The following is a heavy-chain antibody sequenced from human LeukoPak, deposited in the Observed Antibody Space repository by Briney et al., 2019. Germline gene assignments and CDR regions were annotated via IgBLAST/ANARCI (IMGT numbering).Heavy chain of an antibody. D-gene: IGHD4-17*01. Sequence: GGSLRLSCAASGFTFSSYAMSWVRQAPGKGLEWVSAISGSGGSTCYADSVKGRFTISRDNSKNTLYLQMNSLRAEDTAVYYCAKDRLRYGDGDFDYWGQGTLVTVSS. J-gene: IGHJ4*02. CDR3: AKDRLRYGDGDFDY. CDR2: ISGSGGST. V-gene: IGHV3-23*01. CDR1: GFTFSSYA.